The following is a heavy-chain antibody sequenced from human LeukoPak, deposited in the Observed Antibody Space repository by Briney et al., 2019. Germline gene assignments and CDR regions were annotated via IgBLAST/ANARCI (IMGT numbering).Heavy chain of an antibody. CDR1: GGSFSGYY. CDR2: INHSGST. J-gene: IGHJ6*04. CDR3: ARGKITMVRGVKYYYGMDV. Sequence: SETLSLTCAVYGGSFSGYYWNWIRQPPGKGLEWIGEINHSGSTNYNPSLKSRVTISVDTSKNQFSLKLSSVTAADTAVYYCARGKITMVRGVKYYYGMDVWGKGTTVTVSS. D-gene: IGHD3-10*01. V-gene: IGHV4-34*01.